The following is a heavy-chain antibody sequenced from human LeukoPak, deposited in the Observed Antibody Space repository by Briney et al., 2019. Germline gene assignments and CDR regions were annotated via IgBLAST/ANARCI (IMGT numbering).Heavy chain of an antibody. CDR2: FIPISGTA. CDR1: GGTFSSYA. V-gene: IGHV1-69*01. J-gene: IGHJ4*02. Sequence: ASVKVSCKASGGTFSSYAISWVGQAPGQGLGWMGGFIPISGTANYAQEFQGRVTITADESTTTAYMELSSLKSEDTAVYYCATTMGYLQYCSGGSCYSMLDWGQGTLVTVSS. D-gene: IGHD2-15*01. CDR3: ATTMGYLQYCSGGSCYSMLD.